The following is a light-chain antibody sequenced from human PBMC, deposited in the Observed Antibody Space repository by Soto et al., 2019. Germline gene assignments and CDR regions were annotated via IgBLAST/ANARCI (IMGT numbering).Light chain of an antibody. Sequence: QSALTQPPSASGSPGQSVTISCTGTSSDVGGYNFVSWYRQHPGKAPKLMIYEVNRRPSGVPDRFSGSKSGNTASLTVSGLQAEDEADYYCSSYAGSYSLYVFGTGTKVTVL. CDR3: SSYAGSYSLYV. V-gene: IGLV2-8*01. J-gene: IGLJ1*01. CDR1: SSDVGGYNF. CDR2: EVN.